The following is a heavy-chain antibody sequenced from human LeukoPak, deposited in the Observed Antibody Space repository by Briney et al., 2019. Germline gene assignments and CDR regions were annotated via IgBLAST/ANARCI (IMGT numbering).Heavy chain of an antibody. CDR3: ARGAYYYED. CDR1: GFIFSSHS. Sequence: PGGSLRLSCAASGFIFSSHSMNWVRQAPGKGLEWVSYISSSSSTIYYADSVKGRFTISRDNAKNSLYLQMNSLRAEETAVYYCARGAYYYEDWGQGTLVTVSS. V-gene: IGHV3-48*01. J-gene: IGHJ4*02. D-gene: IGHD3-22*01. CDR2: ISSSSSTI.